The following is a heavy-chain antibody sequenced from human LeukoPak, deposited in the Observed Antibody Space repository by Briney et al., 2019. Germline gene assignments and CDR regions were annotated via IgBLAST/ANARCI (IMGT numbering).Heavy chain of an antibody. CDR1: GFTFSSYG. Sequence: GESLRLSCAASGFTFSSYGMHWVRQAPGKGLEWVAFIRYDGSNKYYADSVKGRFTISRDNSKNTLYLQMNSLRAEDTAVYYCAKDGGYDYYFDYWGQGTLVTVSS. CDR2: IRYDGSNK. CDR3: AKDGGYDYYFDY. V-gene: IGHV3-30*02. J-gene: IGHJ4*02. D-gene: IGHD5-12*01.